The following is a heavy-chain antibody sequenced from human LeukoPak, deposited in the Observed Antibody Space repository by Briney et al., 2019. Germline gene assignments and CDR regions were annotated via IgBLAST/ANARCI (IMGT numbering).Heavy chain of an antibody. CDR1: GFTFRNFA. V-gene: IGHV3-23*01. J-gene: IGHJ3*02. D-gene: IGHD4-17*01. CDR2: ISANGGRA. Sequence: GGSLSLSLGGSGFTFRNFAMSWVRQAPGKGLEWVSGISANGGRAYYADSVTGRFTISRDQSKNTLSLHMSSLRAEDTAIYFCGKDPNGDYIGGFDMRGEGTMVPVSS. CDR3: GKDPNGDYIGGFDM.